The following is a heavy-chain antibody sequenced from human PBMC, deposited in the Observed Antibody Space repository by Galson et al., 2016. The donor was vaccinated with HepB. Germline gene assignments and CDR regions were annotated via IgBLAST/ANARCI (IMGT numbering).Heavy chain of an antibody. Sequence: LRLSCAASGFTFSHYWMNWVRQAPGKGLEWVAIINQDGSEKYSVDSLKGRFTISRDNAKNTVHLQMNSLRDEDTAVYYCTRDYYGSLDHWGQGTLVTVSS. CDR2: INQDGSEK. V-gene: IGHV3-7*01. CDR3: TRDYYGSLDH. CDR1: GFTFSHYW. J-gene: IGHJ4*02. D-gene: IGHD3-10*01.